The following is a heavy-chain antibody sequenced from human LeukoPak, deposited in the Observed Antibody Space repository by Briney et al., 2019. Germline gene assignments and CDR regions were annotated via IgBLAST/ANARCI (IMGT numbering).Heavy chain of an antibody. D-gene: IGHD2-21*01. V-gene: IGHV4-38-2*02. CDR1: GYSISTTYY. CDR2: ISHSGST. Sequence: PSETLSLTCTDSGYSISTTYYGGWIRQPPGKGLEWIATISHSGSTYYTPSLRSRLTISLDTSKNQFSLKLTSVTAADTAVYYCARVNAPVATFDYWGQGALVTVSS. CDR3: ARVNAPVATFDY. J-gene: IGHJ4*02.